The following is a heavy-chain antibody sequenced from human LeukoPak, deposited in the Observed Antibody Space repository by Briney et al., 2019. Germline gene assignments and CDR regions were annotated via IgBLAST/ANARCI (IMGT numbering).Heavy chain of an antibody. V-gene: IGHV4-30-4*07. D-gene: IGHD4-23*01. CDR2: IYYSGTT. CDR1: GGSISSGGYS. Sequence: SETLSLTCAVSGGSISSGGYSWSRIRQPPGKGLEWIGYIYYSGTTYYNPSLKSRVTISVDTSKNQFSLKLSSVTAADTAVYYCARGGGDYGGYYFDYWGQGTLVPVSS. CDR3: ARGGGDYGGYYFDY. J-gene: IGHJ4*02.